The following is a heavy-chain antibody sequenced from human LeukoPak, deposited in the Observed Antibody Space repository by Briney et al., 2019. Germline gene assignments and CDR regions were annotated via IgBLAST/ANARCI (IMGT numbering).Heavy chain of an antibody. CDR1: GGSFSGYY. CDR2: IYYSGTT. D-gene: IGHD3-10*01. CDR3: AKDFRGYYYYMDV. Sequence: SETLPLTCAVYGGSFSGYYWGWIRQPPGKGLEWIGYIYYSGTTNYNPSLKSRVTISVDTSKNQLSLKLNSVTAADTAVYYCAKDFRGYYYYMDVWGPGTTVTVSS. J-gene: IGHJ6*03. V-gene: IGHV4-59*01.